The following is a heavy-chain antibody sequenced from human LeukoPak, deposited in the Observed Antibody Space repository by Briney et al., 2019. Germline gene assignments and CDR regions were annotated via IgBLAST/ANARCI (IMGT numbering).Heavy chain of an antibody. CDR1: GGSFSGYY. J-gene: IGHJ4*02. Sequence: PSETLSLTCAVYGGSFSGYYWSWIRQLPGKGLEWIGEINHSGSTNYNPSLKSRVTISVDTSKNQFSLKLSSVTAADTAVYYCARKLGPYGSGSYYAAFDYWGQGTLVTVSS. V-gene: IGHV4-34*01. CDR3: ARKLGPYGSGSYYAAFDY. CDR2: INHSGST. D-gene: IGHD3-10*01.